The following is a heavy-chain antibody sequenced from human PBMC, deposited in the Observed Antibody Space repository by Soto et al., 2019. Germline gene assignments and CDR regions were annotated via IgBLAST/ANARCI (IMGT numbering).Heavy chain of an antibody. CDR3: ARAVGASTSY. V-gene: IGHV3-7*01. CDR1: GFTFSSYW. J-gene: IGHJ4*02. Sequence: PGGSLRLSCAASGFTFSSYWMHWVRQAPGKGLEWVANINQDGSEIYYIDSVKGRFTISRDNAKSSLYLQVNSLRAEDTAVYYCARAVGASTSYWGQGTVVTVSS. D-gene: IGHD4-17*01. CDR2: INQDGSEI.